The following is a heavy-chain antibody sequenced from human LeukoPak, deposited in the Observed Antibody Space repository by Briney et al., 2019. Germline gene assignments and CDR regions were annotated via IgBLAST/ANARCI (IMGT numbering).Heavy chain of an antibody. V-gene: IGHV3-21*01. J-gene: IGHJ4*02. CDR2: ITSSSDYI. Sequence: GGSLRLSCAASGFTFSSHSMNWVRQAPGKGLEWVSVITSSSDYIYYADSLKGRFTVSRDNAKNSLYLQVNSLRAEDTAVYYCVRESVYYDSSGYYNVLDYWGQGTLVTVST. CDR3: VRESVYYDSSGYYNVLDY. D-gene: IGHD3-22*01. CDR1: GFTFSSHS.